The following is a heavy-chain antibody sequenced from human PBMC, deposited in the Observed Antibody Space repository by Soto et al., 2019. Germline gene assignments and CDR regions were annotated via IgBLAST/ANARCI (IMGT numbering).Heavy chain of an antibody. Sequence: GASVKVSCKASGYTFTSYDINWVRQATGQGLEWMGWMNPNSGNTGYAQKFQGRVTMTRNTSISTAYMELSSLRSEDTAVYYCARMDYDILSVPPPYYYCYMDGWGKGTSGTVSS. CDR1: GYTFTSYD. V-gene: IGHV1-8*01. J-gene: IGHJ6*03. CDR3: ARMDYDILSVPPPYYYCYMDG. D-gene: IGHD3-9*01. CDR2: MNPNSGNT.